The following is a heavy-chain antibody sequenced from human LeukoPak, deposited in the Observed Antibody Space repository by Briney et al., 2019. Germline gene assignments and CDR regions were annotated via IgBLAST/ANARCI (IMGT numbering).Heavy chain of an antibody. V-gene: IGHV4-61*01. J-gene: IGHJ4*02. CDR3: ARRGGSGRAFDY. CDR1: GGSVSSGSYY. CDR2: IYYSGST. Sequence: PSETLSLTCTVSGGSVSSGSYYWSWIRQPPGKGLEWIGYIYYSGSTNYNPSLKSRVTISVDTSKNQFSLKLSSVTAAGTAVYYCARRGGSGRAFDYWGQGTLVTVSS. D-gene: IGHD1-26*01.